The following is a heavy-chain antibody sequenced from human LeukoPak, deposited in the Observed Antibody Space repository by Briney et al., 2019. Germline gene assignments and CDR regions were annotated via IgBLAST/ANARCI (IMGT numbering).Heavy chain of an antibody. CDR1: GDFVNSDYY. V-gene: IGHV4-38-2*01. J-gene: IGHJ5*02. Sequence: PSETLSLTCGVSGDFVNSDYYWGWIRQPPGKGLEWIGSIYRSGSPTYNESLKSRVTISVDTSKKQFSLKLSSVTAADTAVYYCARGRRIWFDPWGQGTLVTVSS. CDR2: IYRSGSP. CDR3: ARGRRIWFDP.